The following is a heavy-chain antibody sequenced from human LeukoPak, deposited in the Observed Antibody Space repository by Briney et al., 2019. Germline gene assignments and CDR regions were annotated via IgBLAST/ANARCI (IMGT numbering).Heavy chain of an antibody. D-gene: IGHD6-13*01. V-gene: IGHV4-38-2*02. CDR3: ARGEGYSSSWYHDY. CDR2: IYHSGST. CDR1: GYSISSGYY. J-gene: IGHJ4*02. Sequence: SETLSLTCTVSGYSISSGYYWGWIRQPPGKGLEWIGSIYHSGSTYYNPSLKSRVTISVDTSKNQFSLKLSSVTAADTAVYYCARGEGYSSSWYHDYWGQGTLVTVSS.